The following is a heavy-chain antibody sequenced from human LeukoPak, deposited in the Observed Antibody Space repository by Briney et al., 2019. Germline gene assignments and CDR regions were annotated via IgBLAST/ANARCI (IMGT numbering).Heavy chain of an antibody. V-gene: IGHV3-53*01. J-gene: IGHJ4*02. Sequence: GGSLRLSCAASGFTFSSNYMTWVRQAPGKGLEWVSIIYSTTHTYYADSVRGRFTISRDDSKTTLYLHMNNLRVEDTAVYYCARGPGVLFFDYWGQGTLVTVSS. CDR1: GFTFSSNY. CDR3: ARGPGVLFFDY. D-gene: IGHD3-16*01. CDR2: IYSTTHT.